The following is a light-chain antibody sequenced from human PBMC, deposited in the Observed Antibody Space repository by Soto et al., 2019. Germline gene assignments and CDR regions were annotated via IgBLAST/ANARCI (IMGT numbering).Light chain of an antibody. V-gene: IGLV2-14*01. CDR1: SSDVGGYNY. J-gene: IGLJ3*02. CDR3: SSYTSSSTWV. CDR2: DVS. Sequence: QSVLTQPASVSGSPGQSITISCTGTSSDVGGYNYVSWYQQHPGKATKLMIYDVSNRPSGVSNRFSGSKSGNTAYLTISWLQAEDEADYYCSSYTSSSTWVFGGGTKLTVL.